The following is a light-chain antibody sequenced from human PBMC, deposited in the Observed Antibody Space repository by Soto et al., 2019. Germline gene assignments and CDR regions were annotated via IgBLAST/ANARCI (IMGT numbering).Light chain of an antibody. V-gene: IGKV1-5*03. CDR1: QSVSIW. Sequence: DIQMTQYPSTLSASEGDRVTISCRASQSVSIWLAWYQQKPGRAPKLLIYKSSILESGVPSRFSGSGSGTEFTLTISSLQPDDFATYYCQQYNSYSWTFGQGTKVDIK. CDR2: KSS. J-gene: IGKJ1*01. CDR3: QQYNSYSWT.